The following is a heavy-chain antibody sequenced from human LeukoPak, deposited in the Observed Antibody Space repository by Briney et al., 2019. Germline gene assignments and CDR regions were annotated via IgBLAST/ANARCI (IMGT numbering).Heavy chain of an antibody. J-gene: IGHJ4*02. CDR1: GFTFSSYS. V-gene: IGHV3-21*04. CDR3: AKGFGCSGGSCYPNIDY. Sequence: GSLRLSCAASGFTFSSYSMNWVRQAPGKGLEWVSSISSSSSYIYYADSVKGRFTISRDNAKNSLYLQMNSLRAEDTALYYCAKGFGCSGGSCYPNIDYWGQGTLVTVSS. CDR2: ISSSSSYI. D-gene: IGHD2-15*01.